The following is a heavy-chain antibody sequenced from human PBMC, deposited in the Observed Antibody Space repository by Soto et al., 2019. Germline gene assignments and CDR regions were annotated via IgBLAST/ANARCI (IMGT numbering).Heavy chain of an antibody. CDR2: IYYSGST. Sequence: SETLSLTCTVSGCSISRYYWSWIRQPPGKGLEWIGYIYYSGSTNYNPSLKSRVTISVDTSKNQFSLKLSSVTAADTAVYYCASYGSGSYLSVGWFDPWGQGTLVTVS. V-gene: IGHV4-59*08. D-gene: IGHD3-10*01. CDR1: GCSISRYY. J-gene: IGHJ5*02. CDR3: ASYGSGSYLSVGWFDP.